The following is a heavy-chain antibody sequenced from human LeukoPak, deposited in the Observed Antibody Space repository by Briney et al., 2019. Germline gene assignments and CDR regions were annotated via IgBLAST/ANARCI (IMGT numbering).Heavy chain of an antibody. CDR3: ARAETTVTRPHWFDS. Sequence: PGGSLRLSCAASGFTLSDYYMNWIHQAPGKGLEWVSYISGSSSYIYYADSVKGRFTISRDNAKNSLYLQMNSLRAEDTAVYYCARAETTVTRPHWFDSWGQGTLVTVSS. V-gene: IGHV3-11*04. CDR2: ISGSSSYI. D-gene: IGHD4-17*01. J-gene: IGHJ5*01. CDR1: GFTLSDYY.